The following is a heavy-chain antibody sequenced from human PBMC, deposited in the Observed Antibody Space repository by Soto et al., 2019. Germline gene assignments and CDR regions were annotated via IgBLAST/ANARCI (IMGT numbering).Heavy chain of an antibody. D-gene: IGHD2-15*01. V-gene: IGHV1-69*01. Sequence: QVQLVQSGAEVKKPGSSVKVSCKASGGTFSSYAISWVRQAPGQGLEWMGGIIPIFGTANYAQKFQGRVTIAADESTSTAYMELGSLRSEDTAVYYCAGGVAATSKYYYYGMDVWGQGTTVTVSS. CDR3: AGGVAATSKYYYYGMDV. CDR2: IIPIFGTA. J-gene: IGHJ6*02. CDR1: GGTFSSYA.